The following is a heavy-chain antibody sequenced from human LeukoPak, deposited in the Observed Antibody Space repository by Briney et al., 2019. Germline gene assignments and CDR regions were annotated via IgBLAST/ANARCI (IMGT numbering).Heavy chain of an antibody. CDR1: GGSISSGGYS. J-gene: IGHJ5*02. V-gene: IGHV4-30-2*03. CDR2: IYYSGST. D-gene: IGHD3-22*01. Sequence: PSETLSLTCAVSGGSISSGGYSWSWIRQPPGKGLEWIGYIYYSGSTYYNPSLKSRVTISVDTSKNQFSLKLSSVTAADTAVYYCARQMAYYYDSSGYYNWFDPWGQGTLVTVSS. CDR3: ARQMAYYYDSSGYYNWFDP.